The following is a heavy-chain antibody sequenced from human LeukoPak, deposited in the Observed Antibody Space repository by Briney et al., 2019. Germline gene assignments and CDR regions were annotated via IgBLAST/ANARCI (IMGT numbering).Heavy chain of an antibody. V-gene: IGHV3-9*01. CDR1: GFTFDDYA. CDR2: ISWNSGSI. CDR3: ALRVGYCSGGSCQH. D-gene: IGHD2-15*01. J-gene: IGHJ4*02. Sequence: GGSLRLSCAASGFTFDDYAMHWVRQAPGKGLEWVSGISWNSGSIGYADSVKGRFTISRDNSKNTLYLQMNNLRAEDTAMYYCALRVGYCSGGSCQHWGQGTLVTVSS.